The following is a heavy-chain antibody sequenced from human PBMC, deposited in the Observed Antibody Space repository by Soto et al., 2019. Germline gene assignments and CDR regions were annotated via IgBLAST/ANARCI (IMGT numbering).Heavy chain of an antibody. CDR1: GYNFTNYG. D-gene: IGHD1-26*01. V-gene: IGHV1-18*01. CDR2: ISAYNGNT. CDR3: TRAAREFSGSCSFH. J-gene: IGHJ1*01. Sequence: QVQLVQSGAEVKKPGASVKVSCKASGYNFTNYGINWLRQAPGQRLEWMGWISAYNGNTEYAQNLQGRVTMTTDTSTTTAYMEVRSLRSDDTAVFYCTRAAREFSGSCSFHWGQGPLVTVSS.